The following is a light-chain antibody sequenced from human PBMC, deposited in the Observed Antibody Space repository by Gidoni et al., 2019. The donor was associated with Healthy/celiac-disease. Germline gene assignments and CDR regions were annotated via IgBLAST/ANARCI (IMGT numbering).Light chain of an antibody. J-gene: IGKJ4*01. V-gene: IGKV3-15*01. CDR2: GAP. CDR3: QQYNNWPPLT. Sequence: EIVMTQSLATLSVSPGERATLSCRASQSVSSNLAWYQQKPGQAPRLLIYGAPTRATGIPARFSGSGSGTEFTLTISSLQSEDFAVYYCQQYNNWPPLTFGGGTKVEIK. CDR1: QSVSSN.